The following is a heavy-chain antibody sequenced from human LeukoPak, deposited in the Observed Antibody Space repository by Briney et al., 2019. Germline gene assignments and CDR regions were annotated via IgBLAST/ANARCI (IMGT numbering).Heavy chain of an antibody. D-gene: IGHD3-10*01. Sequence: ASVKVSCKASGYTFNTYGMNWVRQAPGQGLEWMGWINTHTGKPTYAQDFTGRFVFSLDTSVSTAYLQINSLKAEDTAVYYCARYGKYGSGSYGDYWGQGTLVTVSS. CDR1: GYTFNTYG. CDR2: INTHTGKP. J-gene: IGHJ4*02. CDR3: ARYGKYGSGSYGDY. V-gene: IGHV7-4-1*02.